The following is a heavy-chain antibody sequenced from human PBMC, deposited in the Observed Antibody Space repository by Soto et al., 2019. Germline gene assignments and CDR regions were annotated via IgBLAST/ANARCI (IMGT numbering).Heavy chain of an antibody. J-gene: IGHJ4*02. Sequence: QVQLVESGGGVVQPGRSLRLSCAASGFSFSSYGMQWVRQAPGKGLEWVAVISHDGSNKYYADSVKGRFTISRDNSKNTGYQQMNGLRAEDTAVYYCAGGYYFGDYWGQGTLVTVSS. CDR1: GFSFSSYG. CDR3: AGGYYFGDY. D-gene: IGHD3-22*01. CDR2: ISHDGSNK. V-gene: IGHV3-30*03.